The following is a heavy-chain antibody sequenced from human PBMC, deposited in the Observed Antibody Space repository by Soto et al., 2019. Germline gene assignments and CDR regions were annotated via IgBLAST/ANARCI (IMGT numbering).Heavy chain of an antibody. CDR1: GFTFSSYA. CDR2: ISGSGGST. V-gene: IGHV3-23*01. Sequence: HPGGSLRLSCAASGFTFSSYAMSWVRQAPGKGLEWVSAISGSGGSTYYADSVKGRFTISRDNAKNSLYLQMNSLRAEDTAVYYCARDGTYYYDSSGYLWGQGTLVT. J-gene: IGHJ4*02. CDR3: ARDGTYYYDSSGYL. D-gene: IGHD3-22*01.